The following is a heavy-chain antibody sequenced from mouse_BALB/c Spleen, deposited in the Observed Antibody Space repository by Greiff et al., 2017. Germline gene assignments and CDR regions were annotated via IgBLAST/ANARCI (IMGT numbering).Heavy chain of an antibody. CDR2: IYPGDGST. D-gene: IGHD2-1*01. CDR3: ARRDGNYFYYFDY. Sequence: VQLQQSGPELVKPGASVKMSCKASGYTFTSYYIHWVKQRPGQGLEWIGWIYPGDGSTKYNEKFKGKTTLTADKSSSTAYMLLSSLTSEDSAIFFCARRDGNYFYYFDYWGQGTTLTVSS. V-gene: IGHV1S56*01. CDR1: GYTFTSYY. J-gene: IGHJ2*01.